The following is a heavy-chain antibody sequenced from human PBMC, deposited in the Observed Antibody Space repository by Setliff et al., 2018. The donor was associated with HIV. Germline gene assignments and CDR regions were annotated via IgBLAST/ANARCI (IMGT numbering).Heavy chain of an antibody. Sequence: PSETLSLTCAVYGESFSGYFWNWIRQPPGKGLEWIGSISYTGITNYNPSLKSRVTISVDTSQNQFSLKLTSVNAADTAVYYCARLRQWLAFFDSWGQGTLVTVSS. CDR1: GESFSGYF. D-gene: IGHD6-19*01. V-gene: IGHV4-34*01. CDR2: ISYTGIT. J-gene: IGHJ4*02. CDR3: ARLRQWLAFFDS.